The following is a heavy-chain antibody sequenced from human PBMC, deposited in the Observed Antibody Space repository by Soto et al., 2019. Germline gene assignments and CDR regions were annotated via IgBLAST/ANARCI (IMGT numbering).Heavy chain of an antibody. V-gene: IGHV1-69*13. CDR3: ARDLDYYGSGNYYNRIDY. Sequence: SVKVSCKVSGGPFSDYAVSWVRQAPGQGLEWMGGIIPMFGTANYAQKSQGRVTITADESTTTAYMELSSLRSEDTAVYYCARDLDYYGSGNYYNRIDYWGQGTLVTVSS. CDR1: GGPFSDYA. D-gene: IGHD3-10*01. J-gene: IGHJ4*02. CDR2: IIPMFGTA.